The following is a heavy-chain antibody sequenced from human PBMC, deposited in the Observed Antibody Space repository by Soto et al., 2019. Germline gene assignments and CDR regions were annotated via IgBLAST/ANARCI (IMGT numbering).Heavy chain of an antibody. CDR3: ARDTGVVGHNWYFEL. Sequence: SETLSLTCTVSGGSISSGGYYWSWIRQHPGKGLEWIGYIYYSGSTYYNPSLKSRVTISVDTSKNQFSLKLSSVTTADTAVYYCARDTGVVGHNWYFELWGRGTLVTVSS. J-gene: IGHJ2*01. D-gene: IGHD3-22*01. CDR2: IYYSGST. CDR1: GGSISSGGYY. V-gene: IGHV4-31*03.